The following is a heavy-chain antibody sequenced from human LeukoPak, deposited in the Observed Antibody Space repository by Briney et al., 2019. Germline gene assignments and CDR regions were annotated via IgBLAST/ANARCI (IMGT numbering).Heavy chain of an antibody. CDR2: INPNSGGT. CDR1: GYTFTGYY. CDR3: ARDRADGSYLNY. D-gene: IGHD1-26*01. V-gene: IGHV1-2*02. J-gene: IGHJ4*02. Sequence: ASVTVSCKASGYTFTGYYIHWVRQAPGQGLEWMGWINPNSGGTNYAQKFQGRVTMTRDTSISTAYMELSSLRSDDTAVYYCARDRADGSYLNYWGQGALVTVFS.